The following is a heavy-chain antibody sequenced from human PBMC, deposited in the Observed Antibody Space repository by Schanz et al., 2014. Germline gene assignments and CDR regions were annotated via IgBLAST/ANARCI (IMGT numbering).Heavy chain of an antibody. CDR1: GFSFGSYA. V-gene: IGHV3-23*04. J-gene: IGHJ6*03. Sequence: EVQLVESGGGLVQRGGSLRLSCAASGFSFGSYAMSWVRQAPGRGLEWVSALSARGHRTQYADSVMGRFTIPRDNSKNTLYLQMNSLRAEDTAVYYCARPSDSSWYMDVWGKGTTVTVSS. CDR3: ARPSDSSWYMDV. CDR2: LSARGHRT. D-gene: IGHD2-21*02.